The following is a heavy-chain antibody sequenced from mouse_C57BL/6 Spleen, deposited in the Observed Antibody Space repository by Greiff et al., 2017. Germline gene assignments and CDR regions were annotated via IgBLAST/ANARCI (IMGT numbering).Heavy chain of an antibody. Sequence: QVQLQQPGAELVMPGASVKLSCKASGYTFTSYWMHWVKQRPGQGLEWIGEIDPSDSYTNYNQKFKGKSTLTVDKSSSTAYMQLSSLTSEDSAVYYCARRGGREPFDYCAKAPLSQSPQ. J-gene: IGHJ2*01. CDR2: IDPSDSYT. V-gene: IGHV1-69*01. D-gene: IGHD3-3*01. CDR3: ARRGGREPFDY. CDR1: GYTFTSYW.